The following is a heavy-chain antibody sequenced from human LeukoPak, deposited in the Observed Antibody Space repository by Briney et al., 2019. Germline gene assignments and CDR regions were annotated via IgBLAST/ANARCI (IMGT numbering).Heavy chain of an antibody. V-gene: IGHV4-39*01. D-gene: IGHD2-2*01. CDR3: ARSDIVVVPAAHTPLVWFDP. CDR1: GGSISSSSYY. J-gene: IGHJ5*02. Sequence: QASETLSLTCTVSGGSISSSSYYWGWIRQPPGKGLEWIGSIYYSGSTYYNPSLKSRVTISVDTSKNQFSLKLSSVTAADTAVYYCARSDIVVVPAAHTPLVWFDPWGQGTLVTVSS. CDR2: IYYSGST.